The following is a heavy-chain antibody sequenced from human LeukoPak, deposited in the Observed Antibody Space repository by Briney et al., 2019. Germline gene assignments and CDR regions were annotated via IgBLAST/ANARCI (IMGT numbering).Heavy chain of an antibody. J-gene: IGHJ4*02. Sequence: SETLSLTCAVYGGSFSGYYWSWIRQPPGKGLEWIGEINHSGSTNYNPSLKSRVTISVDTSKNQFSLKLSSVTAADTAVYYCARGSTWMATTNYYFDYWGQGTLVTVSS. CDR1: GGSFSGYY. V-gene: IGHV4-34*01. CDR3: ARGSTWMATTNYYFDY. CDR2: INHSGST. D-gene: IGHD5-24*01.